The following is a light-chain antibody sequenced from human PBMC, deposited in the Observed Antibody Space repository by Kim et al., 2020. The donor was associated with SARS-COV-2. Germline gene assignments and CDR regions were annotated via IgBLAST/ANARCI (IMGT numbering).Light chain of an antibody. CDR1: SSNIGAGYD. CDR3: QSFDSSLGV. V-gene: IGLV1-40*01. CDR2: GNN. Sequence: SVLTQPPSVSGAPGQRVTISCTGSSSNIGAGYDVHWYQQLPGAAPKLLIYGNNNRPSGVPDRFSGSKSDTSASLAITGLQAEDEADYYCQSFDSSLGVLGGGTKLTV. J-gene: IGLJ3*02.